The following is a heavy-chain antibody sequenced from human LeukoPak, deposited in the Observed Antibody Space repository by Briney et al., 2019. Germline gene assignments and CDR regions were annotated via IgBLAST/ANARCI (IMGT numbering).Heavy chain of an antibody. V-gene: IGHV3-66*01. CDR3: ARAHLYGGNRRDAFDI. Sequence: PGGSLRLSCAASGFTVSSNYMSWVRQAPGKGLEWVSAIYSGGSTYYSDSVEGRFTISRDNSKNTLYFQMNSLRAEDTAVYYCARAHLYGGNRRDAFDIWGQGTMVTVSS. J-gene: IGHJ3*02. CDR1: GFTVSSNY. CDR2: IYSGGST. D-gene: IGHD4-23*01.